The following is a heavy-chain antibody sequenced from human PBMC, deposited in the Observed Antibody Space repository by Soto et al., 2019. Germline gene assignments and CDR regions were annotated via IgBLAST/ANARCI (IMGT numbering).Heavy chain of an antibody. CDR1: TFSMYS. D-gene: IGHD1-26*01. CDR3: ARDQGGSYDSWFDP. Sequence: EVQVVESGGGLVKPGGSLRLSCTFTFSMYSMNWVRQAPGKGLEWVASISSGSAYIKYAESVKGRCTISRDNAKNSLQLQMNSLRAEDTAIDHCARDQGGSYDSWFDPWGQGTLVTVSS. CDR2: ISSGSAYI. J-gene: IGHJ5*02. V-gene: IGHV3-21*06.